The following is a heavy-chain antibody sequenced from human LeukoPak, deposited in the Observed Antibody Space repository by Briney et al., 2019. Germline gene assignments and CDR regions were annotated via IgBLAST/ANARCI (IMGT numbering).Heavy chain of an antibody. CDR2: INPNSGGT. Sequence: ASVKVSCKASGYTFTGYYMHWVRQAPGQGLEWMGWINPNSGGTNYAQKFQGRVTMTRDTSISTAYMELSRLRSDDTAVYYCARAMSIVGATVDYWGQGTLVTVSS. D-gene: IGHD1-26*01. CDR3: ARAMSIVGATVDY. J-gene: IGHJ4*02. V-gene: IGHV1-2*02. CDR1: GYTFTGYY.